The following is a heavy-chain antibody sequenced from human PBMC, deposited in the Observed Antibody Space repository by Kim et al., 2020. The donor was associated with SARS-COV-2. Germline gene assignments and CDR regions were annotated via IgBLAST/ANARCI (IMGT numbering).Heavy chain of an antibody. J-gene: IGHJ4*02. Sequence: SQTLSLTCAISGDSVSSNTAAWNWIRQSPSRGLEWLGRTYYRSKWYYDYALSVKSRITVNPDTSNNHFSLQLTSVTPEDTAMYYCARGGVSFDYWAQGALVTVSS. CDR1: GDSVSSNTAA. D-gene: IGHD3-10*01. V-gene: IGHV6-1*01. CDR2: TYYRSKWYY. CDR3: ARGGVSFDY.